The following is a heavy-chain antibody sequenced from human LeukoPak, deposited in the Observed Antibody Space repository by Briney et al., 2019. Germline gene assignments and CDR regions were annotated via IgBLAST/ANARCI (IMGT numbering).Heavy chain of an antibody. CDR2: IHTAGDT. D-gene: IGHD5-12*01. V-gene: IGHV3-13*01. CDR3: VRGLRGGFDP. CDR1: GFTFSRYD. J-gene: IGHJ5*02. Sequence: GGSLRLSCAASGFTFSRYDMHWVRQAKGKGLEWVSGIHTAGDTYYPGPVKGRFTISRENAKNSLYLQMNSLRAGDTAVYYCVRGLRGGFDPWGQGTLVTVSS.